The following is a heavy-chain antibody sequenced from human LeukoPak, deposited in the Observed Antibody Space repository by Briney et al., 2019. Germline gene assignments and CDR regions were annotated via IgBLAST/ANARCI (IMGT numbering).Heavy chain of an antibody. CDR2: ISYDGSNK. Sequence: PGGSLRLSCAASGFTFSSYGMHWVRQAPGKGLEWVAVISYDGSNKYYADSVKGRFTISRDNSKNTLYLQMNSLRAEDAAVYYCAKAPLRYFDWLGFDYWGQGTLVTVSS. CDR1: GFTFSSYG. CDR3: AKAPLRYFDWLGFDY. J-gene: IGHJ4*02. D-gene: IGHD3-9*01. V-gene: IGHV3-30*18.